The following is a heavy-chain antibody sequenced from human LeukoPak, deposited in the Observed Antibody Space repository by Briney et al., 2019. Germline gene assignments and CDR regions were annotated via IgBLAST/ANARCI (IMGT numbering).Heavy chain of an antibody. CDR3: AKEGQGSRLDY. V-gene: IGHV3-30*18. Sequence: PGGSLRLSCAASGFTFSSYGMHWVRQAPGKGLEWVAVISYDGSNKYYADSVKGRFTISRDNSKNTLYLQMNSLRAEDTAVYYCAKEGQGSRLDYWGPGTLVTVSS. D-gene: IGHD6-13*01. J-gene: IGHJ4*02. CDR1: GFTFSSYG. CDR2: ISYDGSNK.